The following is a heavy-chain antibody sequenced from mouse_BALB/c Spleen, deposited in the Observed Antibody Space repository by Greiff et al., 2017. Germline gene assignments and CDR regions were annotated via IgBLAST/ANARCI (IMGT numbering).Heavy chain of an antibody. V-gene: IGHV5-6-5*01. CDR1: GFTLSSYA. Sequence: EVKLMESGGGLVKPGGSLKLSCAASGFTLSSYAMSWVRQTPEKRLEWVASISSGGSTYYPDSVKGRFTISRDNARNILYLQMSSLRSEDTAMYYCARGKDDYDFAYWGQGTLVTVSA. D-gene: IGHD2-4*01. CDR2: ISSGGST. J-gene: IGHJ3*01. CDR3: ARGKDDYDFAY.